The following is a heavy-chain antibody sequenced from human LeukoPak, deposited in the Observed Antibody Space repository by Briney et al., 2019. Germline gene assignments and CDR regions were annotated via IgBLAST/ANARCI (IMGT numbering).Heavy chain of an antibody. D-gene: IGHD1-1*01. CDR3: ATGYADDNWFDP. J-gene: IGHJ5*02. CDR2: FDPEDGET. Sequence: ASVKVSCKVSGYTLTELSMHWARQAPGKGLEWMGGFDPEDGETIYAQKFQGRVTMTEDTSTDTAYMELSSLRSEDTAVYYCATGYADDNWFDPWGQGTLVTVSS. V-gene: IGHV1-24*01. CDR1: GYTLTELS.